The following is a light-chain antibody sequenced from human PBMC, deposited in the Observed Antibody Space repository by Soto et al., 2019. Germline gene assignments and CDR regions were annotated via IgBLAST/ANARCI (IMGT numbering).Light chain of an antibody. CDR2: DTS. CDR3: QQRFSWPPT. CDR1: QSVSRY. V-gene: IGKV3-11*01. Sequence: EIGLTRSPATLSLSPGDRATLSCRASQSVSRYLAWYQQKPGQAPRLLIHDTSTRATGVPDTFSGSGSGTEFTLTISSLEPEDSAMYYCQQRFSWPPTFGGGTHVEIK. J-gene: IGKJ4*01.